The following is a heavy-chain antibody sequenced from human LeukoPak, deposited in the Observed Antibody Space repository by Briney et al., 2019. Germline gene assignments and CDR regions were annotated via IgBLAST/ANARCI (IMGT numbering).Heavy chain of an antibody. Sequence: SETLSLTCAVYGGSFSGYYWSWIRQPPGKGLEWIGETNHSGSTNYNPSLKSRVTISVDTSKNQFSLRLSSVTAADTAVYFCARQFSSTWYGGPEYYFDYWGQGTLVTVSS. J-gene: IGHJ4*02. CDR2: TNHSGST. CDR1: GGSFSGYY. V-gene: IGHV4-34*01. CDR3: ARQFSSTWYGGPEYYFDY. D-gene: IGHD6-13*01.